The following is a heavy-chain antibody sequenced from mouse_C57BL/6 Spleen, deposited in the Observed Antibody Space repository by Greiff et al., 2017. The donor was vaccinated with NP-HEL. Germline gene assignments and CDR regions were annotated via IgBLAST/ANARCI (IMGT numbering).Heavy chain of an antibody. CDR1: GFTFSSYG. CDR3: ARLYYPYAMDY. J-gene: IGHJ4*01. D-gene: IGHD2-1*01. Sequence: DVMLVETGGDLVKPGGSLKLSCAASGFTFSSYGMSWVRQTPDKRLEWVATISSGGSYTYYPDSVKGRFTISRDNAKNTLYLQMSSLKSEDTAMYYCARLYYPYAMDYWGQGTSVTVSS. V-gene: IGHV5-6*02. CDR2: ISSGGSYT.